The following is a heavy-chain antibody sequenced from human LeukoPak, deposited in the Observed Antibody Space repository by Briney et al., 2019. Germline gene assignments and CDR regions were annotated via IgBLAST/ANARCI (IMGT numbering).Heavy chain of an antibody. Sequence: SETLSLTCAVYGGSFSGYYWSWIRQPPGKGLEWIGEINHSGSTNYNPSLKSRVTISVDTSKNQFSLKLSSVTAADTAVYYCARRSLNSSGWYAFDYWGQGTLVTVSS. J-gene: IGHJ4*02. V-gene: IGHV4-34*01. CDR1: GGSFSGYY. CDR3: ARRSLNSSGWYAFDY. D-gene: IGHD6-19*01. CDR2: INHSGST.